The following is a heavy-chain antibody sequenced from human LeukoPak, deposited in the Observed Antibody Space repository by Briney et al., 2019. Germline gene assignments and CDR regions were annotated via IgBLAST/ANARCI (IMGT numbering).Heavy chain of an antibody. CDR1: GGSFSGYY. CDR2: INHSGST. Sequence: SETLSLTCAVYGGSFSGYYWSWIRQPPGMGLEWIGEINHSGSTNYNPSLKSRVTISVDTSKNQFPLKLSSVTAADTAVYYCARYSSGWYSNYYFDYWGQGTLVTVSS. J-gene: IGHJ4*02. D-gene: IGHD6-19*01. V-gene: IGHV4-34*01. CDR3: ARYSSGWYSNYYFDY.